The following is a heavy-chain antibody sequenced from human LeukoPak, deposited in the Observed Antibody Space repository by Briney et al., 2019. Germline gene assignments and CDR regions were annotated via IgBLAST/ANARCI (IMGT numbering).Heavy chain of an antibody. CDR2: IWYDGSNK. CDR1: GFTFSSYG. CDR3: AKDFWRDTSGSARAADY. Sequence: PGGSLRLSCAASGFTFSSYGMHWVRQAPGKGLEWVAVIWYDGSNKYYADSVKGRFTISRDNSKNTLNLQMNSLRAEDTAVYYCAKDFWRDTSGSARAADYWGQGTLVTVSS. V-gene: IGHV3-33*06. J-gene: IGHJ4*02. D-gene: IGHD1-26*01.